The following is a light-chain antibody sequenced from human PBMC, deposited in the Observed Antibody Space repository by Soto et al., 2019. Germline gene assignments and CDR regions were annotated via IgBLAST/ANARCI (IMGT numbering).Light chain of an antibody. CDR3: QQYDDWPPA. V-gene: IGKV1-39*01. J-gene: IGKJ4*01. Sequence: IQMTQSPSSLSASVGDRVSITCRASQSIGTFLNWYQQKPGEAPNLLIHTSFTLYSGVPSRFSGTGSGTDFTLTISSLQPEDFAVYYCQQYDDWPPAFGGGTKVEIK. CDR2: TSF. CDR1: QSIGTF.